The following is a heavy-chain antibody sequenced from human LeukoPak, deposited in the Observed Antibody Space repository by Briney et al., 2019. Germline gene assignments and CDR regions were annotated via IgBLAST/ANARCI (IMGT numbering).Heavy chain of an antibody. CDR1: GATFASYA. CDR3: AKDKLPIVVVSSPHYNWFDP. Sequence: GGSLRLSCTASGATFASYAMSWLRQAPGRGLEWLSTVSARGDSTYYADSVKGRFTISRDNSKKTLYLQMNRLRAKDTAHYYCAKDKLPIVVVSSPHYNWFDPWGQGTLVTVSS. D-gene: IGHD2-21*01. CDR2: VSARGDST. J-gene: IGHJ5*02. V-gene: IGHV3-23*01.